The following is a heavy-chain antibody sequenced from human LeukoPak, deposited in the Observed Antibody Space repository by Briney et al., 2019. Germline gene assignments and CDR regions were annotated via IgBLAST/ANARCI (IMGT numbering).Heavy chain of an antibody. Sequence: GGSLRLSCAASGFTFSDYYMSWIRQAPGKGLEWVSYISSSGSTIYYAGSVKGRFTISRDNAKNSLYLQMNSLRAEDTAVYYCARGVIYKDLQLVNPLDYWGQGTLVTVSS. V-gene: IGHV3-11*01. D-gene: IGHD6-13*01. CDR1: GFTFSDYY. CDR2: ISSSGSTI. J-gene: IGHJ4*02. CDR3: ARGVIYKDLQLVNPLDY.